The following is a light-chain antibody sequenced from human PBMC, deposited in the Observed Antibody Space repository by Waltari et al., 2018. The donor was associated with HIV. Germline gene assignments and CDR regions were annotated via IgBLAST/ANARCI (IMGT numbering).Light chain of an antibody. J-gene: IGLJ2*01. CDR2: GNT. CDR1: SSNIGARYG. CDR3: QSYDSSLSGSV. Sequence: QSVLTQPPSVSGAPGQGVTLSCNGTSSNIGARYGVPWYPQLPGTSPKLLIFGNTNRPSGVPDRFSGSRSGTSASLAITGLQAEDEADYYCQSYDSSLSGSVFGGGTKLTVL. V-gene: IGLV1-40*01.